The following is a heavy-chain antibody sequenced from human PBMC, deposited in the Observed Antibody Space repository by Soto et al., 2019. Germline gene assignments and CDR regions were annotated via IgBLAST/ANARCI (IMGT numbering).Heavy chain of an antibody. Sequence: QVQLVQSGAEVKKPGASVKVSCKASGYTFTRYYTHWVRQAPGQGLEWMGIINPSGGSTSYAQKFQGRVTMTGDTSTSTVYVELSSLRSEDTAVYYCARGQWSAVVVIPFDYWGQGTLVTVSS. D-gene: IGHD3-22*01. CDR3: ARGQWSAVVVIPFDY. J-gene: IGHJ4*02. V-gene: IGHV1-46*01. CDR1: GYTFTRYY. CDR2: INPSGGST.